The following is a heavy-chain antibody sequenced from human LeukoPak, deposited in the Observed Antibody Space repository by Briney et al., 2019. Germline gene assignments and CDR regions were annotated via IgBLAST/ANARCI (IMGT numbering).Heavy chain of an antibody. Sequence: SQTLSLTCAISGDSVSSNSAAWNWIRQSPSRGLEWLGRTYYRSKWYNDCAVSVKSRITINPDTSKNQFSLQLNSVTPEDTAVYYCARGDSSSWYNWFDPWGQGTLVTVSS. J-gene: IGHJ5*02. D-gene: IGHD6-13*01. CDR3: ARGDSSSWYNWFDP. CDR2: TYYRSKWYN. CDR1: GDSVSSNSAA. V-gene: IGHV6-1*01.